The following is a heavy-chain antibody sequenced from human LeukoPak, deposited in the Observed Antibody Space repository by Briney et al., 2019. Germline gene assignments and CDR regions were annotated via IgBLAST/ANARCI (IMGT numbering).Heavy chain of an antibody. CDR2: ISACNGNT. J-gene: IGHJ4*02. CDR1: GYTFSSYG. V-gene: IGHV1-18*01. Sequence: ASVKVSCKASGYTFSSYGISWVRQAPGQGLEWMGWISACNGNTNYAQKVQGRVTMTTDTSTSTAYVELRSLRSDDTAVYYCGRAPVAVAGAALWYWGQGTRVTVSS. D-gene: IGHD6-19*01. CDR3: GRAPVAVAGAALWY.